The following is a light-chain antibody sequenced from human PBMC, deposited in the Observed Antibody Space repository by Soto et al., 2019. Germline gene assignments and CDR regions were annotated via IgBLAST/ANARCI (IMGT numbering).Light chain of an antibody. CDR2: EVN. CDR3: SSFAGSNNPWV. Sequence: QSALTQPPSASGSPGQSVTISCTGTSSDVGAYNYVSWYQQHPGKAPKLMIYEVNKRPSGVPDRFSGSKSGNTASLTVSGLQAEDEADYYCSSFAGSNNPWVFGGGTKLTVL. J-gene: IGLJ3*02. CDR1: SSDVGAYNY. V-gene: IGLV2-8*01.